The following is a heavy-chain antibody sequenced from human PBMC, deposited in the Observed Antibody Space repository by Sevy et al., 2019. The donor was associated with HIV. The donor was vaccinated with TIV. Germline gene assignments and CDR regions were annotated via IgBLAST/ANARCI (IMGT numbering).Heavy chain of an antibody. V-gene: IGHV3-30-3*01. CDR1: GFTFSSYA. CDR3: ARTRVTGPRHFDY. J-gene: IGHJ4*02. D-gene: IGHD2-8*02. Sequence: GGSLRLSCAASGFTFSSYAMHWVRQAPGKGLEWVAVISYDGSNKDYADSVKGRFTISRDNSKNTLYLQMNSLRAEDTAVYYCARTRVTGPRHFDYWGQGTLVTVSS. CDR2: ISYDGSNK.